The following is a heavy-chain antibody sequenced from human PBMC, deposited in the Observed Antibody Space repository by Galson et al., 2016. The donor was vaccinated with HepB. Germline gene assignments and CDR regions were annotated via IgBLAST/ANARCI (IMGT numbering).Heavy chain of an antibody. CDR2: IYHSGNT. J-gene: IGHJ4*02. CDR3: ARSPHSGDYNGFDD. V-gene: IGHV4-4*02. D-gene: IGHD4-17*01. CDR1: GGSITSNNW. Sequence: SETLSLTCAVSGGSITSNNWWSWVRQSPGKGLEWIGEIYHSGNTDYNPSLKSRVTISVDKSKNRFSLRLTSVTAADTAVYYCARSPHSGDYNGFDDWGQGILVTVSS.